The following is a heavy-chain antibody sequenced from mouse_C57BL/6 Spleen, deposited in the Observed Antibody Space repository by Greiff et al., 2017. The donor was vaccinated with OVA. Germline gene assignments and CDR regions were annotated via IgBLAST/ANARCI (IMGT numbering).Heavy chain of an antibody. Sequence: QVQLQQSGAALVKPGASVTISCKASGYAFSSYWMNWVKQRPGKGLEWIGQIYPGDGDTNYNGKFKGKATLTADKSYSTAYMQLSSLTSEDSAVYFCARGLLRYWYFDVWGTGTTVTVSS. J-gene: IGHJ1*03. CDR1: GYAFSSYW. V-gene: IGHV1-80*01. CDR2: IYPGDGDT. CDR3: ARGLLRYWYFDV. D-gene: IGHD2-3*01.